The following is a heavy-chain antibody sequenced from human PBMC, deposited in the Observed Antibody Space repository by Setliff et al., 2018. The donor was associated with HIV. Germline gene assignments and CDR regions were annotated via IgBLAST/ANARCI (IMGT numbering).Heavy chain of an antibody. J-gene: IGHJ5*02. V-gene: IGHV1-69*16. D-gene: IGHD5-12*01. CDR3: AKDAGYSGTAWGT. CDR2: IIPALGTA. CDR1: GGSFSSFT. Sequence: VSCKASGGSFSSFTISWVRQAPGQGLEWMGGIIPALGTANYAQKFQGRVTMTADESTSTVYMELSSLRSEDTAIYYCAKDAGYSGTAWGTWGQGTLVTVSS.